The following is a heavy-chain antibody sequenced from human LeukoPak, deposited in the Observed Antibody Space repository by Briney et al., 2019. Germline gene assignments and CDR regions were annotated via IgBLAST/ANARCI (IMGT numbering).Heavy chain of an antibody. J-gene: IGHJ4*02. Sequence: GGSLRLSCAASGFTFSDYSMNWVRQAPGKGLEDLSYINSDGKTTWYADSVKGRFTISRDNAQNSLYLQMNSLRAEDTAIYYCVRDRGTYRPIDYWGQGTLVTVSS. V-gene: IGHV3-48*04. CDR2: INSDGKTT. D-gene: IGHD1-26*01. CDR1: GFTFSDYS. CDR3: VRDRGTYRPIDY.